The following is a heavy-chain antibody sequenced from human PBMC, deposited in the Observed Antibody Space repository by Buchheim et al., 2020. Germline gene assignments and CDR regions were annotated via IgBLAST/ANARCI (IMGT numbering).Heavy chain of an antibody. J-gene: IGHJ4*02. Sequence: QLQLQESGPRLVKPSETLSLTCTVSGGSISNYYWGWIRQPPGKGLEWIGSIYYSGNTYYNPSLKSRVTISGDTSKNQFSLKLNSVTAADTAVYYCATSSTFSRVANYWGQGTL. CDR3: ATSSTFSRVANY. V-gene: IGHV4-39*01. D-gene: IGHD2-2*01. CDR1: GGSISNYY. CDR2: IYYSGNT.